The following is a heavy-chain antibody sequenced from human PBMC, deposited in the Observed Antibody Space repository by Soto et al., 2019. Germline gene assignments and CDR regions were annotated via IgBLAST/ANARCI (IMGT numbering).Heavy chain of an antibody. V-gene: IGHV4-4*02. CDR2: ISHSGST. D-gene: IGHD2-15*01. CDR1: GGSISTNDW. CDR3: ARVSGGSFDY. J-gene: IGHJ4*02. Sequence: PSETLSLTCTVSGGSISTNDWWNWVRQPPGKGLEWIGEISHSGSTHYNPSLKSRVTISVDKSKNQFSLKLSSVTAADTAVYYCARVSGGSFDYWGQGTLVTVSS.